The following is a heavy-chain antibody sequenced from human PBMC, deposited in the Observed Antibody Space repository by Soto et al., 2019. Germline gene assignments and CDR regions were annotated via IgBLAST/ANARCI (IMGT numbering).Heavy chain of an antibody. Sequence: GESLKISCAASGFTFRNAWISWGRQAPGKGLEWVVRNKSKTDGGTTDYAAPVKGRFTISRHDSQNTLYLQMNSLKTEYSAVYYCTTGIGSYDYWGQGTLVTVSS. V-gene: IGHV3-15*01. J-gene: IGHJ4*02. CDR3: TTGIGSYDY. CDR2: NKSKTDGGTT. CDR1: GFTFRNAW. D-gene: IGHD2-21*01.